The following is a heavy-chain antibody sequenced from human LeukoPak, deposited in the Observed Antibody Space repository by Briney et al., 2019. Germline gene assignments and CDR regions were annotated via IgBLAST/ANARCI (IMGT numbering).Heavy chain of an antibody. CDR3: ARVNGEYCSSTSCYEV. J-gene: IGHJ4*02. Sequence: ASVKVSCKASGGTFSSYAISWVRQAPGQGLEWMGWISAYNGNTNYAQKLQGRVTMTTDTSTSTAYMELRSLRSDDTAVYYCARVNGEYCSSTSCYEVWGQGTLVTVSS. D-gene: IGHD2-2*01. V-gene: IGHV1-18*01. CDR2: ISAYNGNT. CDR1: GGTFSSYA.